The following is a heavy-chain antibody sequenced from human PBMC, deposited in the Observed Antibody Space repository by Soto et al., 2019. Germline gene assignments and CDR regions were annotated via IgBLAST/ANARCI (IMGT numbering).Heavy chain of an antibody. CDR1: GFTFDDYT. CDR3: AKDEYYYSRSGYYIFDS. D-gene: IGHD3-22*01. V-gene: IGHV3-43*01. CDR2: VSWDGGLS. Sequence: PGGSLRLSCAAAGFTFDDYTMHWVRQAPGKGLEWVSLVSWDGGLSYYGDSVKGRFTISRDNSKKTLYLQMNSLRPEDTALYYCAKDEYYYSRSGYYIFDSWGQGTLVTVSS. J-gene: IGHJ4*02.